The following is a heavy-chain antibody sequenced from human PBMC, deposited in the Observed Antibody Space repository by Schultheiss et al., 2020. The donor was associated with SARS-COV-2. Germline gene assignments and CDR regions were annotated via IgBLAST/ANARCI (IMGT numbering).Heavy chain of an antibody. D-gene: IGHD6-6*01. CDR1: GGSISSSSYY. J-gene: IGHJ6*02. V-gene: IGHV4-39*01. CDR2: INHSGST. CDR3: ARGGSSSPPSYYYYGMDV. Sequence: SETLSLTCTVSGGSISSSSYYWGWIRQPPGKGLEWIGEINHSGSTYYNPSLKSRVTISVDTSKNQFSLKLSSVTAADTAVYYCARGGSSSPPSYYYYGMDVWGQGTTVTVSS.